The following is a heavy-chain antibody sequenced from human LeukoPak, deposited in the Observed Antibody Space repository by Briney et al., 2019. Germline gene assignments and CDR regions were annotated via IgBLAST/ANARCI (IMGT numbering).Heavy chain of an antibody. CDR3: ARRVHSSSWSSYFDY. J-gene: IGHJ4*01. V-gene: IGHV4-59*01. CDR1: GGSINSYY. Sequence: SETLSLTCTVSGGSINSYYWSWIRQPPGRGLEWIGSIHYSGSTSSNPSLRSRVTISVDKSKNQFSLKLSSVTAADTAVYYCARRVHSSSWSSYFDYWGQETWSPSPQ. CDR2: IHYSGST. D-gene: IGHD6-13*01.